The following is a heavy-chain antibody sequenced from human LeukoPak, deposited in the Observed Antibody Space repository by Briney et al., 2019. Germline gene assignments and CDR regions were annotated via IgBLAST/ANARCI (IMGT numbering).Heavy chain of an antibody. CDR3: ARTTVTTFTPPDY. J-gene: IGHJ4*02. Sequence: AASVTVSCKASGGTFSSYAISWVRQAPGQGLEWMGRIIPILGIANYAQKFQGRVTITADKSTSTAYMELSSLRSEDTAVYYCARTTVTTFTPPDYWGQGSLVTVPS. V-gene: IGHV1-69*04. CDR1: GGTFSSYA. D-gene: IGHD4-17*01. CDR2: IIPILGIA.